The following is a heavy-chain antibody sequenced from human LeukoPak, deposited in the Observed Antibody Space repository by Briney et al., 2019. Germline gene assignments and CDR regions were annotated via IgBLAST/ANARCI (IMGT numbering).Heavy chain of an antibody. CDR2: ISNSGGST. Sequence: GGSLRLSCAASGFTFSSYAMSWVRQAPGKGLEWVSVISNSGGSTFYADSVKGRFTISRDNSKNTLYLQMDSLRAEDTAVYYCAKRASGSGTSLYYFDYWGQGTLVTVSS. CDR3: AKRASGSGTSLYYFDY. J-gene: IGHJ4*02. V-gene: IGHV3-23*01. CDR1: GFTFSSYA. D-gene: IGHD3-10*01.